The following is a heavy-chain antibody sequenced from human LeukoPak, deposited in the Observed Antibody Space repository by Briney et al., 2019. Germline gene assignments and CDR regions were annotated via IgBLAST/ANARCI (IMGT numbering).Heavy chain of an antibody. CDR1: GYSFTGYY. Sequence: ASVKVSCKASGYSFTGYYIYWVRQAPGQGLEWMGWINPDSRATYYAQEFQGRVTMTRDTSISTVYMELSSLRSDDTAVYYCARDDASSWSSDFDYWGQGTLVTVSS. D-gene: IGHD6-13*01. CDR2: INPDSRAT. V-gene: IGHV1-2*02. CDR3: ARDDASSWSSDFDY. J-gene: IGHJ4*02.